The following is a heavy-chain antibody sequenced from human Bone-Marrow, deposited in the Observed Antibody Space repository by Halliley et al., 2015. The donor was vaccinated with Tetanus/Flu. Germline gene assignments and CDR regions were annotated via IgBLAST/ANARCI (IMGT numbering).Heavy chain of an antibody. CDR3: AREGEKLVAGGRGGFDP. CDR1: GYRFTSFG. J-gene: IGHJ5*02. D-gene: IGHD6-19*01. Sequence: VQLVQSGGEVKKPGASVKVSCKASGYRFTSFGITWVRQAPGQGLEWMGWISGYDGNAGYAQSLQGRVTMTTDTSTNTAYMELRSLRSDDTAVYYCAREGEKLVAGGRGGFDPWGQGTLVTVSS. V-gene: IGHV1-18*01. CDR2: ISGYDGNA.